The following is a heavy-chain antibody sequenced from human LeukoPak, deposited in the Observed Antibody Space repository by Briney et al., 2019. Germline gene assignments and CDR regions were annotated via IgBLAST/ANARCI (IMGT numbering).Heavy chain of an antibody. D-gene: IGHD3-22*01. CDR1: DGSISSYY. Sequence: SETLSLTCTVSDGSISSYYWSWIRQPPGKGLEWIGDLYYSGTTNYNPSPKSRVTISVDTSKSQFSLRLSSVTAADTAVYYCARSYYYDSSGYFDAFDIWGQGTMVTVSS. J-gene: IGHJ3*02. CDR2: LYYSGTT. CDR3: ARSYYYDSSGYFDAFDI. V-gene: IGHV4-59*12.